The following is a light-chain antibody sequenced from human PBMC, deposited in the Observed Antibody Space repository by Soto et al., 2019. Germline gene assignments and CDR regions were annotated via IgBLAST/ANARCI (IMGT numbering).Light chain of an antibody. Sequence: DIVMTQSPATLSVSPGERATLSCRASQNIYNDLAWYQRRPGQAPRLLIYGASTRASGIPVRFSGSGSGTDFTLTISSLESEDLALYFCQQYNDWPPITFGQGTRLEFK. CDR3: QQYNDWPPIT. CDR2: GAS. J-gene: IGKJ5*01. CDR1: QNIYND. V-gene: IGKV3-15*01.